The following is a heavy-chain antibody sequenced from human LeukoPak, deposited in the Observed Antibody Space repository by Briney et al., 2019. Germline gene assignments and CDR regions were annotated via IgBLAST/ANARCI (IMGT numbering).Heavy chain of an antibody. Sequence: SETLSLTCIVSGGSITSYSWGWIRQPAGKGLEWTGRLSPTGSFTYSPSLKSRVTMSVDTSKNHFSLKLNSVTAADTAVYYCARALGDNQAFDIWGQGAVVTVSS. CDR2: LSPTGSF. D-gene: IGHD2-21*01. CDR1: GGSITSYS. V-gene: IGHV4-4*07. J-gene: IGHJ3*02. CDR3: ARALGDNQAFDI.